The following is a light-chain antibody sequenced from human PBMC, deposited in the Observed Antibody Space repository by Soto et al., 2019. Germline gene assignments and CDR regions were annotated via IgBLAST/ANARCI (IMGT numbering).Light chain of an antibody. J-gene: IGLJ1*01. Sequence: QSALTQPRSVSGSPGQSVAISCTGTSSDVGAYNYVSWYQQHPGKAPKLMIYDVTKRPSGVPDRFSGSKSGNTASLTISRLQAEDEADYYCCSYVGNYIYVFGTGTKLNVL. CDR2: DVT. CDR3: CSYVGNYIYV. CDR1: SSDVGAYNY. V-gene: IGLV2-11*01.